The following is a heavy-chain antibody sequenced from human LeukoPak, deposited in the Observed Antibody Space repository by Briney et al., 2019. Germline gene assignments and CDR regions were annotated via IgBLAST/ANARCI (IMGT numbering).Heavy chain of an antibody. CDR3: ARDGAARLLRYYYYMDL. CDR2: ISYDGSNQ. V-gene: IGHV3-30*03. Sequence: GRSLRLSCAGTGFKFGDKAMHWVRQAPGKGLEWVAVISYDGSNQNYADSVKGRFTISRDNSDNTQFLEMNSLRPEDTAVYYCARDGAARLLRYYYYMDLWGKGTTVTVSS. CDR1: GFKFGDKA. J-gene: IGHJ6*03. D-gene: IGHD6-6*01.